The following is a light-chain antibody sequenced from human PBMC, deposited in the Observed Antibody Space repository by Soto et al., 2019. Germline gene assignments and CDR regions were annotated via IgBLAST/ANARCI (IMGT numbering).Light chain of an antibody. Sequence: EIVMTQSPATLSVSPGERATLSFRASQSVSSNLAWYQQKPGQAPRLLIYGASSRATGIPDRFSGSGSGTDFTLTINRLEPEDFAVYYCQDYGTSWTFGQGTKVDIK. J-gene: IGKJ1*01. V-gene: IGKV3-20*01. CDR3: QDYGTSWT. CDR1: QSVSSN. CDR2: GAS.